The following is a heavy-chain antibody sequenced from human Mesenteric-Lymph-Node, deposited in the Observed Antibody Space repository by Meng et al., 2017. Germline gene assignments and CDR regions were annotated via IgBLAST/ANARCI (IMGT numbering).Heavy chain of an antibody. D-gene: IGHD2-2*01. CDR3: ARVVRRGSTSYHDY. J-gene: IGHJ4*02. CDR2: INPNSGDT. Sequence: ASVKVSCKASGYTFTGYYIHWVRQAPGQGLEWMGRINPNSGDTNYAQKFQGRVTMTRDTSISTAYMELSSLRSDDAAVYYCARVVRRGSTSYHDYWGQGTLVTVSS. V-gene: IGHV1-2*06. CDR1: GYTFTGYY.